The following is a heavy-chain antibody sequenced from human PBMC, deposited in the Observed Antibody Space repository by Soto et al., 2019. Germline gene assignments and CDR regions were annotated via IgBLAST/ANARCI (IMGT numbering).Heavy chain of an antibody. Sequence: EVQLVESGGGLVQPGGSLRLSCAASGFSFSSFETNWVRQAPGKGLEWVSYISGSGSTIYYADSVKGRFTTSRDNAKNSLYLQMNTLSAEDTALYYCARDSRNSYGLDVWGQGTTVTVSS. V-gene: IGHV3-48*03. CDR2: ISGSGSTI. CDR1: GFSFSSFE. J-gene: IGHJ6*02. CDR3: ARDSRNSYGLDV.